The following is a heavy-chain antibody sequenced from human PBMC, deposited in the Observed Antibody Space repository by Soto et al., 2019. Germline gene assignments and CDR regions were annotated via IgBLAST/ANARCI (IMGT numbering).Heavy chain of an antibody. CDR3: AKYKQWLVESHDY. CDR2: ISGSGGST. J-gene: IGHJ4*02. Sequence: GGSLRLSCAASGFTFSSYAMSWFRQAPWKGLEWVSAISGSGGSTYYADSVKGRFTISRDNSKNTLYLQMNSLRAEDTAVYYCAKYKQWLVESHDYSAQRTLVTVSS. V-gene: IGHV3-23*01. CDR1: GFTFSSYA. D-gene: IGHD6-19*01.